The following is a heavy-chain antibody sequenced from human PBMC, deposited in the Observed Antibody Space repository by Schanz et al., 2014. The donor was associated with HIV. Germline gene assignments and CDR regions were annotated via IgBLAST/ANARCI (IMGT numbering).Heavy chain of an antibody. Sequence: VQLVESGGGVVQPGRSLRLSCAASGFTFSNYGMHWVRQAPGKGLEWVSTISGSGGHTYYADSVKGRFTISRDNSKNTLFLQMNSLRAEDTAVYYCAKDRGVVSGMVTNYYYGMDVWGQGTTVTVSS. CDR3: AKDRGVVSGMVTNYYYGMDV. V-gene: IGHV3-23*04. CDR1: GFTFSNYG. J-gene: IGHJ6*02. CDR2: ISGSGGHT. D-gene: IGHD5-18*01.